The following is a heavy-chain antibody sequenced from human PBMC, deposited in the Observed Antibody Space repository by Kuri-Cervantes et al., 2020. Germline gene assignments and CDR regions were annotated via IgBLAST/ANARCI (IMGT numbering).Heavy chain of an antibody. Sequence: ESLKISCAASGFTFSDYYMSWIRQAPGKGLEWIGYIYYSGSTNYNPSLKSRVTISVDTSKNQFSLKLSSVTAADTAVYYCARVAGSGSYSKGDDAFDIWGQGTMVTVSS. CDR3: ARVAGSGSYSKGDDAFDI. J-gene: IGHJ3*02. CDR2: IYYSGST. V-gene: IGHV4-59*12. D-gene: IGHD3-10*01. CDR1: GFTFSDYY.